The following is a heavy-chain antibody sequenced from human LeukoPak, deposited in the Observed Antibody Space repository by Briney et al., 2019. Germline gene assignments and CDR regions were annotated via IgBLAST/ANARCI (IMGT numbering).Heavy chain of an antibody. V-gene: IGHV3-23*01. CDR3: AKSVGYCSGTSCYGFDY. CDR2: ISGSGGTT. D-gene: IGHD2-2*01. CDR1: GFTFSSYG. Sequence: GGSLRLSCAASGFTFSSYGMSWVRQAPGKGLEWVSAISGSGGTTYYADSVKGRFAISRDNSQNTVFLHMNSLRAEDTALYYCAKSVGYCSGTSCYGFDYWGQGTLVTVSS. J-gene: IGHJ4*02.